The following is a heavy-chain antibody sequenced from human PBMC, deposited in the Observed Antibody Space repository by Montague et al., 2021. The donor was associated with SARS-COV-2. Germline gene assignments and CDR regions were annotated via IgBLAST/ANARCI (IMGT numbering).Heavy chain of an antibody. V-gene: IGHV4-34*01. CDR1: GGPFGDDY. D-gene: IGHD3-22*01. CDR2: IKQSGST. Sequence: SETLSLTCGVYGGPFGDDYWSWIRQPPGKGLEWIGDIKQSGSTNYNPSLKSRVTISVDTSKNQFSLKLTSVTAADTAVYFCARGHLSVSMIVVVFTSASYYFDYWGQGAQVTVSS. J-gene: IGHJ4*02. CDR3: ARGHLSVSMIVVVFTSASYYFDY.